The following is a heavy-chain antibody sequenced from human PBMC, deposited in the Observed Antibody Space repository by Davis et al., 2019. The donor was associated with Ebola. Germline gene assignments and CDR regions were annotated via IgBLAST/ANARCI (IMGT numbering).Heavy chain of an antibody. Sequence: ASVKVSCKASGYTFTGYYMHWVRQAPGQGLEWMGWMNPNSGNTGYAQKFQGRVTMTRNTSISTAYMELSSLRSEDTAVYYCARWRKCSSTSCYGLYGMDVWGKGTTVTVSS. J-gene: IGHJ6*04. CDR2: MNPNSGNT. CDR3: ARWRKCSSTSCYGLYGMDV. CDR1: GYTFTGYY. V-gene: IGHV1-8*02. D-gene: IGHD2-2*01.